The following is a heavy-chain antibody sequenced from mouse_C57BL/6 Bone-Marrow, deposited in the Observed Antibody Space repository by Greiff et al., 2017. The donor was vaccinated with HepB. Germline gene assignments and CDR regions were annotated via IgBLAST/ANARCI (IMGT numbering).Heavy chain of an antibody. CDR2: ISSGGSYT. CDR1: GFTFSSYG. Sequence: EVQLVESGGDLVKPGGSLKLSCAASGFTFSSYGMSWVRQTPDKRLEWVATISSGGSYTYYPDSVKGRFTISRDNAKNTLYLQMSSLKSEDTAMYYCARHRSSGRYFDVWGTGTTVTVSS. V-gene: IGHV5-6*01. CDR3: ARHRSSGRYFDV. D-gene: IGHD3-1*01. J-gene: IGHJ1*03.